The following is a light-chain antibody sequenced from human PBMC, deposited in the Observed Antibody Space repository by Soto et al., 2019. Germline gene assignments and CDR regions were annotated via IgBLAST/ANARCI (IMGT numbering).Light chain of an antibody. Sequence: ENVLTQSLATLSLSPAERATLSSRASTSATTYLAWHQKKPGQAPRLLIYDASNRATGIPARFSGSGSGTDFTLTISSLEPEDFAVYYCQQRSDWPWTFGQGTKVDIK. J-gene: IGKJ1*01. CDR2: DAS. CDR3: QQRSDWPWT. V-gene: IGKV3-11*01. CDR1: TSATTY.